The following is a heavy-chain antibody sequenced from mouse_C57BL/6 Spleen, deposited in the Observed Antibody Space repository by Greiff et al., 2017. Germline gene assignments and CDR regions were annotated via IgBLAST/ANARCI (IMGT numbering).Heavy chain of an antibody. J-gene: IGHJ1*03. Sequence: QVQLQQSGAELARPGASVKLSCKASGYTFTSYGISWVKQRTGQGLEWIGEIYPRSGNTYYNEKFKGKATLTADKSSSTAYMELRSLTSEDSAVYFCARVYGSSSHWYFDVWGTGTTVTVSS. V-gene: IGHV1-81*01. CDR1: GYTFTSYG. CDR3: ARVYGSSSHWYFDV. D-gene: IGHD1-1*01. CDR2: IYPRSGNT.